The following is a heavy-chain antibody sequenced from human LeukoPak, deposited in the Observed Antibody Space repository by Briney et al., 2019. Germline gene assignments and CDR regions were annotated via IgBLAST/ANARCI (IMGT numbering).Heavy chain of an antibody. Sequence: GSLRLSCAASGFTFSSYSMNWVRQAPGKGLEWVSSISSSSSYIYYADSVKGRFTIPRDNAKNSLYLQMNSLRAEDTAVYYCAWIVGATTGYYGMDVWGQGTTVTVSS. J-gene: IGHJ6*02. V-gene: IGHV3-21*01. CDR1: GFTFSSYS. D-gene: IGHD1-26*01. CDR2: ISSSSSYI. CDR3: AWIVGATTGYYGMDV.